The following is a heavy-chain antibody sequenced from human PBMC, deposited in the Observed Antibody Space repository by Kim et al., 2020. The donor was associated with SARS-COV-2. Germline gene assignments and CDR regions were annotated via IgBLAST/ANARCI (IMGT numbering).Heavy chain of an antibody. D-gene: IGHD3-22*01. CDR3: AKDRWLLPNRGDAFDM. CDR2: IGGSGGST. V-gene: IGHV3-23*01. Sequence: GGSLRLSCAASGFIFSSYAMSWVRQAPGKGLEWVSTIGGSGGSTYYADSVKGRFTISRDNSKNTLYLQMNSLRAEDTAVYYCAKDRWLLPNRGDAFDMRGQGTMGTVSS. CDR1: GFIFSSYA. J-gene: IGHJ3*02.